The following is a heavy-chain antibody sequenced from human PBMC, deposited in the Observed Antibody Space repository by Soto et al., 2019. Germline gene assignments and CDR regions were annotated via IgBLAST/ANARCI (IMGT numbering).Heavy chain of an antibody. D-gene: IGHD2-15*01. V-gene: IGHV1-69*06. CDR2: IMPIFGAA. J-gene: IGHJ4*02. Sequence: QVQLMQSGAELKKPGSSVKVSCKASGGTFGSNVISWVRQAPGQGLEWMGEIMPIFGAANKPQKFQGRLMITADTSTTTVNMELSSLGSEDTAVYFCATGARYCSGGSCYPDDWGQGTLVTVSS. CDR1: GGTFGSNV. CDR3: ATGARYCSGGSCYPDD.